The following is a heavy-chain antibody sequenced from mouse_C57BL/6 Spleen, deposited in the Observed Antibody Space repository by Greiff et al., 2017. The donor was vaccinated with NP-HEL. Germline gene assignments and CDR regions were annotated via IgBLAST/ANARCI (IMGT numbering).Heavy chain of an antibody. V-gene: IGHV5-4*01. CDR3: ARDLGRGGYFDV. J-gene: IGHJ1*03. D-gene: IGHD4-1*01. CDR1: GFTFSSYA. Sequence: EVKLMESGGGLVKPGGSLKLSCAASGFTFSSYAMSWVRQTPEKRLEWVATISDGGSYTYYPDNVKGRFTISRDNAKNNLYLQMSHLKSEDTAMYYCARDLGRGGYFDVWGTGTTVTVSS. CDR2: ISDGGSYT.